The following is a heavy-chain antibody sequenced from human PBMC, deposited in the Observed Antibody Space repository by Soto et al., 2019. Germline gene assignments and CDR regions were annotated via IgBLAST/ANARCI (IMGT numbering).Heavy chain of an antibody. D-gene: IGHD3-10*01. J-gene: IGHJ5*02. CDR2: TSFDGSKK. V-gene: IGHV3-30-3*02. CDR1: GFTFSKYD. Sequence: PGGSLRLSCAASGFTFSKYDMHWVRQAPGKGLEWVAVTSFDGSKKYYAASVKGRFTISRDNSNNTLYVEMNSLRVEDTAVYYCVKNFDFIYGFDLGDTWGQGSQVTVSS. CDR3: VKNFDFIYGFDLGDT.